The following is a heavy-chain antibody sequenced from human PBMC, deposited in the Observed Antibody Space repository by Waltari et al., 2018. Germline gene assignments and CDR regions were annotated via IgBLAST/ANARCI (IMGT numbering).Heavy chain of an antibody. CDR3: ARDRAGYCSSTSCHYMDV. Sequence: QVQLQESGPGLVKPSETLSLTCTVSGGSISSYYWSWIRQPAGKGLEWIGRICTSGSTNYNPSRKSRVTMSVDTSKNQFSLKLSSVTAADTAVYYCARDRAGYCSSTSCHYMDVWGKGTTVTISS. D-gene: IGHD2-2*01. J-gene: IGHJ6*03. CDR1: GGSISSYY. CDR2: ICTSGST. V-gene: IGHV4-4*07.